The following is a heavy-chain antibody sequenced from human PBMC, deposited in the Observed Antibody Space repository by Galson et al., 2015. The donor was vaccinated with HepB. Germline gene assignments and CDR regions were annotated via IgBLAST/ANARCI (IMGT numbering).Heavy chain of an antibody. D-gene: IGHD2-2*01. V-gene: IGHV1-8*01. CDR3: ARGIVVPAAIYYYYYYMDV. Sequence: SVKVSCKASGYTFTSYDINWVRQATGQGLEWMGWMNPNSGNTGYAQKFQGRVTMTRNTSISTAYMELSSLRSEDTAVYYCARGIVVPAAIYYYYYYMDVWGKGTTVTVSS. J-gene: IGHJ6*03. CDR2: MNPNSGNT. CDR1: GYTFTSYD.